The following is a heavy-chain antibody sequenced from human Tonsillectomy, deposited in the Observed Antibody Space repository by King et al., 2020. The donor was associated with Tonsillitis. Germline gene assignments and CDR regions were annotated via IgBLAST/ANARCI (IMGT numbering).Heavy chain of an antibody. CDR1: GGSIDKSNYY. CDR3: ARQFDY. Sequence: HLQLQESGPGLVKPSETLSLTCTVSGGSIDKSNYYWGWSRPPPGKGLEWIGSISYRGSAYYNPSLRSRVTISVDTSKNQFSLKLTSVTAADTAVYYCARQFDYWGQGTLVTVSS. J-gene: IGHJ4*02. CDR2: ISYRGSA. V-gene: IGHV4-39*01.